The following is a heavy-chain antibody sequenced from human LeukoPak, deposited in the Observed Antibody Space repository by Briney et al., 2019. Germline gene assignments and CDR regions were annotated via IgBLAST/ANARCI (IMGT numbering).Heavy chain of an antibody. J-gene: IGHJ4*02. CDR3: AKDSTLLGVVNPYYFDL. D-gene: IGHD3-3*01. Sequence: GGSLTLSCAASGFTFSSYAMSWVRQAPGKGLEWVSAISGSGGSTYYADSVKGRFTISRDNSKNTLYLQMNSPRAEDTAVYYCAKDSTLLGVVNPYYFDLWGQGTLVTVSS. CDR1: GFTFSSYA. V-gene: IGHV3-23*01. CDR2: ISGSGGST.